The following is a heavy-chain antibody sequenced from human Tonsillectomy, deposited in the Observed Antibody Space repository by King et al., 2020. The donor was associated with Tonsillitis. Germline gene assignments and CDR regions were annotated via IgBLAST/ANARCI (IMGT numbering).Heavy chain of an antibody. CDR1: GFTVSNNY. CDR3: ASGAAYYYYGMDV. CDR2: IDNGGST. D-gene: IGHD2-15*01. Sequence: EVQLVESGGGLVQPGGSLRLSCAASGFTVSNNYMSWVRQAPGKGLEWVSVIDNGGSTYYVDSVKGRFTISRHNSKNTLYLQMNSLRAEDTAVYYCASGAAYYYYGMDVWGQGTTVTVSS. J-gene: IGHJ6*02. V-gene: IGHV3-53*04.